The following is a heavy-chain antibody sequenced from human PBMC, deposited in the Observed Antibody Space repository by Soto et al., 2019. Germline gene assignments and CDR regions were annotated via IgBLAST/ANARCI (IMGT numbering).Heavy chain of an antibody. CDR1: GGSITTNF. V-gene: IGHV4-59*01. D-gene: IGHD3-10*02. J-gene: IGHJ4*02. CDR2: IYNSGST. Sequence: SETLSLNCTVSGGSITTNFWSWIRQPPGKGLEWIGYIYNSGSTTYNPSLKSRVSISGDTSKNQFSLRLSSVTAADTAVYYCARDGLVRGVVEYWGQGTLVTVSS. CDR3: ARDGLVRGVVEY.